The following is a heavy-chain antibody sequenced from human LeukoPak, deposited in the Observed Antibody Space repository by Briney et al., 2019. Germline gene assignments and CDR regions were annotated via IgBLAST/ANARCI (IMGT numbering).Heavy chain of an antibody. V-gene: IGHV3-7*04. CDR1: GFTFRNYW. CDR3: ARVLGTDEGADY. D-gene: IGHD1-7*01. CDR2: IKPDGSDK. Sequence: GGPRRLSFTASGFTFRNYWMNWVRQAPGKGLEWVANIKPDGSDKRYVDSVKGRFTISRDNAKTSLFLQMDSLRAEDTAVYYCARVLGTDEGADYWGQGTLVTVSS. J-gene: IGHJ4*02.